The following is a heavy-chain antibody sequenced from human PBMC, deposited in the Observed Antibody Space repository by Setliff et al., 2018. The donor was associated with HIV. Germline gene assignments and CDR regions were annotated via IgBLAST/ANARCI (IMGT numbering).Heavy chain of an antibody. V-gene: IGHV1-24*01. Sequence: ASVKVSCKISGHSLTELSMHWVRQAPGKGLEWMGGFDPENEKTIHAQKFQGRVTITADESTSTAYMELSSLRSEDTAVYYCATAGEMATIGYSYYYMDVWGKGTTVTVSS. CDR3: ATAGEMATIGYSYYYMDV. CDR2: FDPENEKT. D-gene: IGHD3-10*01. CDR1: GHSLTELS. J-gene: IGHJ6*03.